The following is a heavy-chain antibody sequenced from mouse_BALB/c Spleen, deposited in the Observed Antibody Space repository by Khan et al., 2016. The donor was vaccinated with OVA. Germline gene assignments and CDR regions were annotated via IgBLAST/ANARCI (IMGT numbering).Heavy chain of an antibody. CDR2: INPSDSES. CDR3: TRREKYGYDPSWFAY. J-gene: IGHJ3*01. D-gene: IGHD2-2*01. V-gene: IGHV1-61*01. CDR1: GYTFTSYW. Sequence: VQLQQSGAELVRPGASVKLSCKASGYTFTSYWMNWVRQRPGQGLEWVGKINPSDSESYYNQMFKDKATLTVDKSSGTAYMQISSLTSEDSAVYYCTRREKYGYDPSWFAYWGQGTLVTVSA.